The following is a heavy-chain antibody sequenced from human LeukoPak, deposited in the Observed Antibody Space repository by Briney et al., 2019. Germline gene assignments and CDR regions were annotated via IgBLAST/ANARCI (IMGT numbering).Heavy chain of an antibody. Sequence: GGSLRLSCAASGFTFSSYAMSWVRQAPGKGLEWVSAISGSGGSTYYADSVKGRFTISRDNSKDTLYLQMNSLRAEDTAVYYCAKSMFQDYDILTGYTYYYGMDVWGQGTTVTVSS. CDR3: AKSMFQDYDILTGYTYYYGMDV. V-gene: IGHV3-23*01. J-gene: IGHJ6*02. CDR2: ISGSGGST. CDR1: GFTFSSYA. D-gene: IGHD3-9*01.